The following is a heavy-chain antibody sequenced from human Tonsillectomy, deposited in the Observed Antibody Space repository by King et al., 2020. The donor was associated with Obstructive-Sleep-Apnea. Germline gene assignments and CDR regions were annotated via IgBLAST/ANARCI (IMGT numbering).Heavy chain of an antibody. CDR3: ARVVAPALMVNAGSAS. Sequence: QLQESGPGLVKPSETLSLTCTVSGDSISSSSYYWGWIRQSPGKGLEWIGTVYYSGSTYYSPSLKSRVTISVDTSKNEFSLRLSSVTTADTAVYYCARVVAPALMVNAGSASWGQGTLVTVAS. D-gene: IGHD2-8*01. CDR2: VYYSGST. CDR1: GDSISSSSYY. J-gene: IGHJ5*02. V-gene: IGHV4-39*07.